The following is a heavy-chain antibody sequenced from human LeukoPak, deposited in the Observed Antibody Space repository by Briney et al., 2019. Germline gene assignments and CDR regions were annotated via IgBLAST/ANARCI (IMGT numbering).Heavy chain of an antibody. CDR3: ARVEVATISFSGPWEENSDY. V-gene: IGHV3-48*03. CDR2: ISSSGSTI. D-gene: IGHD5-12*01. J-gene: IGHJ4*02. CDR1: GFTFSNYE. Sequence: GGSLRLSCAASGFTFSNYEMNWVRQAPGKGLEWVSYISSSGSTIYYADSVKGRFTISRDNAKNSLYLQMNSLRAEDTAVYYCARVEVATISFSGPWEENSDYWGQGTLVTVSS.